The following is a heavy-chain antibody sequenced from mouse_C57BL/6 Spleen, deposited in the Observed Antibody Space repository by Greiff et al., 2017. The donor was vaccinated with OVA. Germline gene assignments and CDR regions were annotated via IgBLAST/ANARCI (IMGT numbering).Heavy chain of an antibody. J-gene: IGHJ2*01. CDR3: AREIYDSRRDYFDY. CDR2: IDPSDSYT. D-gene: IGHD1-1*01. Sequence: VQLQQPGAELVRPGTSVKLSCKASGYTFTSYWMHWVKQRPGQGLEWIGVIDPSDSYTNYNQKFKGKATLTVDTSSSTAYMQLSSLTSEDSAVDYCAREIYDSRRDYFDYWGQGTTLTVSS. V-gene: IGHV1-59*01. CDR1: GYTFTSYW.